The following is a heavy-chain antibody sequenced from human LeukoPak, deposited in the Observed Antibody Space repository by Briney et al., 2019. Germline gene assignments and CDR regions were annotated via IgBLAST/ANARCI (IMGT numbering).Heavy chain of an antibody. CDR3: ARDHSYYFGSQTSTLDV. V-gene: IGHV4-31*03. CDR2: IYYTGSV. CDR1: GASISTGGFY. D-gene: IGHD3-10*01. Sequence: PQTLSLTCTISGASISTGGFYWTWIRQPPGEGLEWIGYIYYTGSVDYNASLKSRLTISLDTSKNRFSLKLNSVTAADTAVYYCARDHSYYFGSQTSTLDVWGQGTAVTVSS. J-gene: IGHJ6*02.